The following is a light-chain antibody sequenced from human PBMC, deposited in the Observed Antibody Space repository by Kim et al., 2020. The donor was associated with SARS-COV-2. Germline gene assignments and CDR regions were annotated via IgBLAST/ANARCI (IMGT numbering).Light chain of an antibody. Sequence: DFVLTQTPLSSPVTLGQPASISCRSSQSLVHSNGNTYLSWLHQRPGQPPRLLISKISNRFSGVTDRFSGSGAGTDFTLKLSSVGGEDVGFFYCIKTTKFPHTFGKGTKLEI. V-gene: IGKV2-24*01. CDR3: IKTTKFPHT. J-gene: IGKJ2*01. CDR1: QSLVHSNGNTY. CDR2: KIS.